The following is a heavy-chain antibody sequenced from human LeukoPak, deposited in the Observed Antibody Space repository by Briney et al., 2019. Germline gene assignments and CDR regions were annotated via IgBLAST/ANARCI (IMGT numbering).Heavy chain of an antibody. J-gene: IGHJ6*02. D-gene: IGHD6-19*01. CDR1: GFTFSTYV. Sequence: GGSLRLSCAASGFTFSTYVMHWVRQAPAKGLEWVAFIWSDGSNKYYADSVKGRFTISRDNSKNTLYLQMNSLRAEDTAVYYCARKGYYSAWGMDVWGQGTTVTVSS. CDR2: IWSDGSNK. CDR3: ARKGYYSAWGMDV. V-gene: IGHV3-33*01.